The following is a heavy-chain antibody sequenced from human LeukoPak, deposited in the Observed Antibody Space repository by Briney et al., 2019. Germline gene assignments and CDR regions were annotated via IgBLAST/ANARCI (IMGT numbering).Heavy chain of an antibody. CDR3: ATEAAGTGYNWFDP. Sequence: SVKVSCKASGGTFSSYAISWVRQAPGQGLKWMGGIIPIFGTANYAQKFQGRVTITTDESTSTAYMELSSLRSEDTAVYYCATEAAGTGYNWFDPWGQGTLVTVSS. CDR2: IIPIFGTA. V-gene: IGHV1-69*05. J-gene: IGHJ5*02. CDR1: GGTFSSYA. D-gene: IGHD6-13*01.